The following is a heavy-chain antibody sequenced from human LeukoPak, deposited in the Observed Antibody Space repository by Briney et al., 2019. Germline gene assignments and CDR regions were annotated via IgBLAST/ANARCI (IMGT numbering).Heavy chain of an antibody. CDR2: IIPIFGTA. J-gene: IGHJ6*02. Sequence: SVKVSCKASGGTFSSYAISWVRQASGQGLEWMGGIIPIFGTANYAQKFQGRVTITADESTSTAYMELSSLRSEDTAVYYCATENDYGDYRNVWGQGTTVTVSS. D-gene: IGHD4-17*01. CDR1: GGTFSSYA. V-gene: IGHV1-69*13. CDR3: ATENDYGDYRNV.